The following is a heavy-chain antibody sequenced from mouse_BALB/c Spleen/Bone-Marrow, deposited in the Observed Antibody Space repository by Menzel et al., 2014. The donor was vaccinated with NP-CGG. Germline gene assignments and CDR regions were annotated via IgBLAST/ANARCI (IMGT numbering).Heavy chain of an antibody. D-gene: IGHD2-4*01. V-gene: IGHV5-9-2*01. CDR1: GFTFSSYG. J-gene: IGHJ3*01. CDR2: INGGGSYT. Sequence: EVKLMESGGNLVKSGGSLKLSCAASGFTFSSYGMSWVRQTPEKRLERVATINGGGSYTFYPDSVKGRFTLSRDNAKNNLYLQLSSLRSEDTALYYCARHAYYDQTEVSFVYWGQGTLVTVSA. CDR3: ARHAYYDQTEVSFVY.